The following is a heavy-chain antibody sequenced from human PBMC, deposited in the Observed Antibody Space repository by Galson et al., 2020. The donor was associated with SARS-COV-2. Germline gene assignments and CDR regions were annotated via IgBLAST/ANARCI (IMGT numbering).Heavy chain of an antibody. CDR2: INTDGSTT. J-gene: IGHJ3*01. D-gene: IGHD3-16*01. CDR1: GFTFSSYW. V-gene: IGHV3-74*01. CDR3: ARSYYDYVWGSHTAFDL. Sequence: TGGSLRLSCAASGFTFSSYWMHWVRQAPGQGLVWDSRINTDGSTTTYADSVKGRFTLSRDNAKNTLYLQMNSLRAEDTAVYYCARSYYDYVWGSHTAFDLWGQGTLVTVSS.